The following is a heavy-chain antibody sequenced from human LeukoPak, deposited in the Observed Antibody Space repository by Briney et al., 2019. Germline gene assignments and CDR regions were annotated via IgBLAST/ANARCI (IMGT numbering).Heavy chain of an antibody. CDR3: AKDQDLGVSTINSWFDP. CDR1: GFTFSSYA. Sequence: PGGSLRLSCAASGFTFSSYAMSWVRQAPGKGLEWVSAISGSGGSTYYADSVKGRFTISRDNSKNTPYLQMNSLRAEDTAVYYCAKDQDLGVSTINSWFDPWGQGTLVTVSS. CDR2: ISGSGGST. V-gene: IGHV3-23*01. J-gene: IGHJ5*02. D-gene: IGHD5/OR15-5a*01.